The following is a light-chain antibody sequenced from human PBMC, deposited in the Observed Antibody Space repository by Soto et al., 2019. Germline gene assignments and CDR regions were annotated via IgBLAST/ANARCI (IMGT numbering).Light chain of an antibody. Sequence: QSVLTQPPSVSGAPGQSVTISCTGSSSNIGAGYDVHWYQQLPGTAPKLLIYGNSNRPSGVPDRFSGSKSGTSASLAITGIQAEDEADYYCQSYDSSLRVVFGGGTKLTVL. CDR3: QSYDSSLRVV. CDR1: SSNIGAGYD. J-gene: IGLJ2*01. CDR2: GNS. V-gene: IGLV1-40*01.